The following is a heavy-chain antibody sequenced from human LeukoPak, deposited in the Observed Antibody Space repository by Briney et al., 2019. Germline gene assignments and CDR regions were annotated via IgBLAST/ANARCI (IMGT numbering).Heavy chain of an antibody. D-gene: IGHD5-12*01. CDR3: ASGYEDY. CDR2: INPDSGGT. Sequence: ASVKVSCKASGYTFSDYYIHWVRQAPGQGLEWMGRINPDSGGTNYAQKFQGRVTMTRDTSISTAYMELSRLRSDDTAVYYCASGYEDYWGQGTLVAVTS. CDR1: GYTFSDYY. V-gene: IGHV1-2*06. J-gene: IGHJ4*02.